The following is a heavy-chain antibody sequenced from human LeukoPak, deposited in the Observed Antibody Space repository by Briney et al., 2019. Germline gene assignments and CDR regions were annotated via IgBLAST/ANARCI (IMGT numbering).Heavy chain of an antibody. V-gene: IGHV3-23*01. Sequence: GRSLRLSCAASGFTFSSYAMSWVRHAPGKGLQWVSAISGSGGSTYYADPVKGRFTISRDNSKNTLYLQMNSLRAEDTAVYYCATPGEPNPAFDYWGQGTLVTVSS. CDR1: GFTFSSYA. J-gene: IGHJ4*02. D-gene: IGHD7-27*01. CDR3: ATPGEPNPAFDY. CDR2: ISGSGGST.